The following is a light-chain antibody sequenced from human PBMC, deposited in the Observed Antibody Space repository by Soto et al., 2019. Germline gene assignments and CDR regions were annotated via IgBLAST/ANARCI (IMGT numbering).Light chain of an antibody. V-gene: IGKV1-39*01. CDR3: QQYNSYWT. Sequence: DIQMTQSPSSLSASVGDRVTITCRASQSISSYLNWYQQKPGKAPKVLIYDASSLQSGVPSRFSGSGSGTDFILTISSLQPEDFATYYCQQYNSYWTFGQGTKVDIK. J-gene: IGKJ1*01. CDR1: QSISSY. CDR2: DAS.